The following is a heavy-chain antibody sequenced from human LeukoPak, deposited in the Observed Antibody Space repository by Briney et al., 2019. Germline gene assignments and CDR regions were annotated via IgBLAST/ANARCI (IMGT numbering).Heavy chain of an antibody. Sequence: GGSLRLSCAASGFTFSSYGMHWVRQAPGKGLEWVAFIRYDGSNKYYADSVKGRFTISRDNSKNTLYLQMNSLRAEDTAVYYCAKDIRLSPSCYMDVWGKGTTVTVSS. CDR1: GFTFSSYG. V-gene: IGHV3-30*02. CDR3: AKDIRLSPSCYMDV. CDR2: IRYDGSNK. J-gene: IGHJ6*03.